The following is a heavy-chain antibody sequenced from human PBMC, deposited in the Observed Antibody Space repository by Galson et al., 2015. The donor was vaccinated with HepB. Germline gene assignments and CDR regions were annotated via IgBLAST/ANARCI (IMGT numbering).Heavy chain of an antibody. Sequence: SLRLSCAASGFSFSTYGMHWVRQAPGQGLEWVALISFDGNHEYSADSVKGRFTISRDNSKNTLYLQMNSLRVEDTAVYYCAKDHNGDSDYYYYGMDVWGQGTTVTVSS. CDR3: AKDHNGDSDYYYYGMDV. D-gene: IGHD4-17*01. V-gene: IGHV3-30*18. CDR2: ISFDGNHE. J-gene: IGHJ6*02. CDR1: GFSFSTYG.